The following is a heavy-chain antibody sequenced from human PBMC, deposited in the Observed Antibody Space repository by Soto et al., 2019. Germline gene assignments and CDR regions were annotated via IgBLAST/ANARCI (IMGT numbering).Heavy chain of an antibody. V-gene: IGHV1-69*13. CDR3: ARDLAIAARRLYYYYYYGMDV. CDR1: GGTFSSYA. Sequence: SVKVSCKASGGTFSSYAISWVRQAPGQGLEWMGGIIPVFGTANYAQKVQGRVTITGDESTSIAYMELSSLRSEDTAVYYCARDLAIAARRLYYYYYYGMDVWGQGTTVTVSS. CDR2: IIPVFGTA. J-gene: IGHJ6*02. D-gene: IGHD6-6*01.